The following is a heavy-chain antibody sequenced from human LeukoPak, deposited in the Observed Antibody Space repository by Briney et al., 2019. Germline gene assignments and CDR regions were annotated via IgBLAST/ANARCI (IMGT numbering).Heavy chain of an antibody. Sequence: GGSLRLSCAASGFTFSSYAMHWVRQAPGKGLEWVAFIRYDGSNKYYADSVKGRFTISRGNSKNTLYLQMNSLRAEDTAVYYCAKFDRGLQTYDAFDIWGQGTMVTVSS. CDR1: GFTFSSYA. D-gene: IGHD4-11*01. CDR3: AKFDRGLQTYDAFDI. V-gene: IGHV3-30*02. J-gene: IGHJ3*02. CDR2: IRYDGSNK.